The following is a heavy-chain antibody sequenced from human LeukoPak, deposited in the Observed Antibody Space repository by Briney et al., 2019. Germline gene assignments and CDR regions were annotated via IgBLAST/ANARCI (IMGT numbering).Heavy chain of an antibody. CDR3: ARLTSGAPQVFDY. D-gene: IGHD2-8*01. CDR2: IYNSGNT. Sequence: SETLSLTCTGSGGSISGYYWSWIRQPPGEGLEWIGYIYNSGNTNYNPSLKSRVTISVDTSKNQFSLKLTSVTAADTAVYYCARLTSGAPQVFDYWGQGTLVTVSS. CDR1: GGSISGYY. V-gene: IGHV4-59*01. J-gene: IGHJ4*02.